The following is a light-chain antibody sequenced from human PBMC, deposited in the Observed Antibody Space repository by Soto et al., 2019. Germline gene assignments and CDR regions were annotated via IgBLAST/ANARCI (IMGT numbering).Light chain of an antibody. CDR2: GAS. J-gene: IGKJ3*01. V-gene: IGKV3-20*01. CDR3: QQYGVSPQS. CDR1: QSVDRNY. Sequence: EIVLTQSPGTLSLSPGARATLSCRASQSVDRNYLAWYQHKPGQAPRLLIYGASTRATGIPDRFSGSGSGSDFTLIISRLEPEDFAVYFCQQYGVSPQSFSPGTKVDIK.